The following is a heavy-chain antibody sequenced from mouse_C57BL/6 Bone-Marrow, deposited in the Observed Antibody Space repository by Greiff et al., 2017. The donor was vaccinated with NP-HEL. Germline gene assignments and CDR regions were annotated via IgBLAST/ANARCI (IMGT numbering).Heavy chain of an antibody. Sequence: VQLQQPGAELVKPGASVKLSCKASGYTFTSYWMQWVKQRPGQGLEWIGEIDPSDSYTYYNQKFKGKATLTADTSSSTAYMQLSSLTSEDSAVYYCARLGNYYGNAWFAYWGQGTLVTVSA. V-gene: IGHV1-50*01. CDR2: IDPSDSYT. J-gene: IGHJ3*01. D-gene: IGHD1-1*01. CDR1: GYTFTSYW. CDR3: ARLGNYYGNAWFAY.